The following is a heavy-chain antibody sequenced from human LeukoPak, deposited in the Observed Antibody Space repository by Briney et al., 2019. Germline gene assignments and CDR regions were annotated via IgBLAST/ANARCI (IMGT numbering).Heavy chain of an antibody. CDR1: GFTFSSYA. CDR2: ISYDGSNK. J-gene: IGHJ2*01. Sequence: GGSLRLSCAASGFTFSSYAMHWARQAPGKGLEWVAVISYDGSNKYYADSVKGRFTISRDNSKNTLHLQMHTLGAEDTAVYYCAQGVTSTSIQPVFWGRGTLVTVSS. D-gene: IGHD5-18*01. V-gene: IGHV3-30-3*02. CDR3: AQGVTSTSIQPVF.